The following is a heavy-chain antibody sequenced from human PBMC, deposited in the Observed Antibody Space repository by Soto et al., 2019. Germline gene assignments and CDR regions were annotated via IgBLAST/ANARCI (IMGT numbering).Heavy chain of an antibody. J-gene: IGHJ6*02. Sequence: GASVEVSCKASGYTFTSYGISWVRQAPGQGLEWMGWISAYNGNTNYAQKLQGRVTMTTDTSTSTAYMELRSLRSDDTAVYYCARSVVVVAATFGMDVWGQGTTVTVSS. CDR2: ISAYNGNT. CDR3: ARSVVVVAATFGMDV. CDR1: GYTFTSYG. D-gene: IGHD2-15*01. V-gene: IGHV1-18*01.